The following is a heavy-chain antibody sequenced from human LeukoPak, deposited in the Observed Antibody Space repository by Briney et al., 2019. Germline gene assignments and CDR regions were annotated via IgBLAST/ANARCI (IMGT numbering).Heavy chain of an antibody. CDR2: IYYSGST. J-gene: IGHJ4*02. CDR3: ARHRLEGALRFLEWD. CDR1: VGSISRSSYY. D-gene: IGHD3-3*01. V-gene: IGHV4-39*01. Sequence: PSETLSLTCSVSVGSISRSSYYWPWIRQPPAKMRECIGCIYYSGSTYYSPSLKSRVTISVDTSKNQYSLKLSSVTAADTAVYYCARHRLEGALRFLEWDWGQGTLVTVSS.